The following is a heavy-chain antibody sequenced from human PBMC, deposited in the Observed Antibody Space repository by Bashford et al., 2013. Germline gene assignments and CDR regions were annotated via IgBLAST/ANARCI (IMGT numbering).Heavy chain of an antibody. Sequence: HSGGSLRLSCAASGFTFSTYAMSWVRQAPGRGLEWVSAISGSGGSTYYADSVKGRFTISRDNSKNTLYLQMNSLRAEDTAVYYCAKPRPRSGNSLLGRFDYWGQGTLVTVSS. D-gene: IGHD4-23*01. CDR1: GFTFSTYA. V-gene: IGHV3-23*01. CDR2: ISGSGGST. J-gene: IGHJ4*02. CDR3: AKPRPRSGNSLLGRFDY.